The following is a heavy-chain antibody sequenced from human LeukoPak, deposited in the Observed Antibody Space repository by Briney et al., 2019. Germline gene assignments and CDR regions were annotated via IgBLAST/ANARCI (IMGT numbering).Heavy chain of an antibody. D-gene: IGHD6-13*01. Sequence: PSETLSLTCTVSGGSISSSSYYWGWIRQPPGKGLEWIGSIYYSGSTYYNPSLKSRVTISVDTSKNQFSLKLSSVTAADTAVYYCARVSRESSRIDYWGQGTLVTVSS. CDR3: ARVSRESSRIDY. V-gene: IGHV4-39*01. CDR2: IYYSGST. J-gene: IGHJ4*02. CDR1: GGSISSSSYY.